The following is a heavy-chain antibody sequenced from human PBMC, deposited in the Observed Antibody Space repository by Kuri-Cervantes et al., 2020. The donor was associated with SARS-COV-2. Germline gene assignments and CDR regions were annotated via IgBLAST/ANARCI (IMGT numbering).Heavy chain of an antibody. J-gene: IGHJ3*02. CDR3: ARDIVPVGATYDAFDI. CDR2: ISYDGSNK. Sequence: GESLKISCAAPGFTFDNFAMHWVRQAPGKGLEWVAVISYDGSNKNYADSVKGRFTVSRDNSKNTLYLQMNSLRAEDTAVYYCARDIVPVGATYDAFDIWGQGTMVTVSS. CDR1: GFTFDNFA. V-gene: IGHV3-30-3*01. D-gene: IGHD1-26*01.